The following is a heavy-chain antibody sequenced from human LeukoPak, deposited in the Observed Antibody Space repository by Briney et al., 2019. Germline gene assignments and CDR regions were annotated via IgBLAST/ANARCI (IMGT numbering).Heavy chain of an antibody. CDR2: ISSSGSTI. Sequence: PGGSLRLSCAASGFTCSDYYMSWIRQAPGKGLEWVSYISSSGSTIYYADSVKGRLTISRDNAKNSLYLQMNSLRAEDTAVYYCARAGSSSWYVQDYWGQGTLVTVSS. CDR1: GFTCSDYY. J-gene: IGHJ4*02. D-gene: IGHD6-13*01. V-gene: IGHV3-11*01. CDR3: ARAGSSSWYVQDY.